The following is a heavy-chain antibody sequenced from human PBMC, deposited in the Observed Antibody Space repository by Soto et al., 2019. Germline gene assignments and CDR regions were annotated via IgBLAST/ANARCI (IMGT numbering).Heavy chain of an antibody. D-gene: IGHD6-13*01. CDR2: IYDSENT. Sequence: QLQLQESGSGLVKPSQTLSLTCAVSGGSISGTTYSWSWIRQPPGKGLEWIGYIYDSENTYYNPSLKSQFSISVARSKNQFSLKLSSVTAADTAVYYCARGQGAAAGHSNFDYWGQGALVTVSS. CDR3: ARGQGAAAGHSNFDY. CDR1: GGSISGTTYS. V-gene: IGHV4-30-2*01. J-gene: IGHJ4*02.